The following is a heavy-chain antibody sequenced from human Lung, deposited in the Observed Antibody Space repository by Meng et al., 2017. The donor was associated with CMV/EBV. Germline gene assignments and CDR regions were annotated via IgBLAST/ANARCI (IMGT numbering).Heavy chain of an antibody. D-gene: IGHD3-10*01. J-gene: IGHJ5*02. CDR2: IYYSGST. V-gene: IGHV4-59*01. Sequence: QVQRQKRGPGRVKPSEPLSLPSPVSGGSIRSSYWSWIRPPPGKGLEWIGYIYYSGSTNYNPSLKSRVTISVDTSKNQFSLKLSSVTAADTAVYYCAREEGIGGFDPWGQGTLVTVSS. CDR3: AREEGIGGFDP. CDR1: GGSIRSSY.